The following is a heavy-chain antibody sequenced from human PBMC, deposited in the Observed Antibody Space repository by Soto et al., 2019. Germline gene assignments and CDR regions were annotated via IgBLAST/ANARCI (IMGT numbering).Heavy chain of an antibody. J-gene: IGHJ6*02. CDR3: ARDMVRGVPSPYYYGMDV. V-gene: IGHV3-30*03. Sequence: GGSLRLSCAASGFTFSSYGMHWVRQAPGKGLEWVAVISYDGSNKYYADSVKGRFTISRDNSKNTLYLQMNSLRAEDTAVYYCARDMVRGVPSPYYYGMDVGGQGTTVTVSS. CDR2: ISYDGSNK. D-gene: IGHD3-10*01. CDR1: GFTFSSYG.